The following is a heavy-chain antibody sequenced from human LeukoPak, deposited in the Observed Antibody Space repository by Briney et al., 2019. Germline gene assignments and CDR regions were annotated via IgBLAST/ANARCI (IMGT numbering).Heavy chain of an antibody. CDR2: ISSSGSTT. J-gene: IGHJ4*02. CDR1: GFKSGADY. V-gene: IGHV3-11*01. D-gene: IGHD4-11*01. Sequence: PGGSLRLSCAASGFKSGADYMTWIRQAPGRGLVWISYISSSGSTTTYAESVKGRFTISQDNAKNSLYLQMNSLRVDDTAMYYCARGSLTTTPPYWGQGVLVIVSS. CDR3: ARGSLTTTPPY.